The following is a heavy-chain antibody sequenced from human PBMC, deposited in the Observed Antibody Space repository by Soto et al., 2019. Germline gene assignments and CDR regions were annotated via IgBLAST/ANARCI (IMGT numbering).Heavy chain of an antibody. V-gene: IGHV3-30-3*01. D-gene: IGHD1-26*01. CDR3: ARDPPLAGAGFALGYYGMDV. CDR2: ISYDGSNK. CDR1: GFTFSSYA. Sequence: QVQLVESGGGVVQPGRSLRLSCAASGFTFSSYAMHWVRQAPGKGLEWVAVISYDGSNKYYADSVKGRFTISRDNSKNTLYLQMNSLRAEDTAVYYCARDPPLAGAGFALGYYGMDVWAKGPRSPSP. J-gene: IGHJ6*02.